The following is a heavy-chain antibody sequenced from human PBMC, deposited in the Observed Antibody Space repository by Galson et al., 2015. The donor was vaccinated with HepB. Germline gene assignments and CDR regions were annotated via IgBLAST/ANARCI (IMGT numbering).Heavy chain of an antibody. CDR1: GFTFSSYG. CDR2: IRYDGSNK. D-gene: IGHD6-19*01. J-gene: IGHJ4*02. CDR3: AKVALGSGWYYSDY. Sequence: SLRLSCAASGFTFSSYGMHWVRQAPGKGLEWVAFIRYDGSNKYYADSVKGRFTISRDNSKNTLYLQMNSLRAEDTAVYYCAKVALGSGWYYSDYWGQGSLVTVSS. V-gene: IGHV3-30*02.